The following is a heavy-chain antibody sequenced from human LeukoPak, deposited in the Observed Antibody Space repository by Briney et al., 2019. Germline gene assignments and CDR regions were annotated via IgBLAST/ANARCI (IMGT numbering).Heavy chain of an antibody. CDR2: MYFSGIT. CDR1: GGSISSGGYY. CDR3: ARDGYSSSSYFDY. D-gene: IGHD6-6*01. Sequence: SQTLSLTCTVSGGSISSGGYYWSWIRQHPGKGLEWIGYMYFSGITSYNPSLKSRVTISVDTSKNQFSLKLSPVTAVDTAVYYCARDGYSSSSYFDYWGQGTLVTVSS. V-gene: IGHV4-31*03. J-gene: IGHJ4*02.